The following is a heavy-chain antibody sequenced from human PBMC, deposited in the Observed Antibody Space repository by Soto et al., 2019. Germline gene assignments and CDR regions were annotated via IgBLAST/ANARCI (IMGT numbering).Heavy chain of an antibody. Sequence: PGPQVKVSCKASGYTFTSYDINWVRQATGQGLEWMGWMNPNSGNTGYAQKFQGRVTMTRNTSISTAYMELSSLRSEDTAVYYCARGPRGLVRGVEVSRNFDYWGQGTLVTVSS. V-gene: IGHV1-8*01. CDR3: ARGPRGLVRGVEVSRNFDY. J-gene: IGHJ4*02. CDR2: MNPNSGNT. CDR1: GYTFTSYD. D-gene: IGHD3-10*01.